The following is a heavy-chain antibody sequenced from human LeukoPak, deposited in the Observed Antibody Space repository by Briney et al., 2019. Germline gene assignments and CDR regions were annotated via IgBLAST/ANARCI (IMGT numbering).Heavy chain of an antibody. CDR3: ARYEAVAGVFDY. D-gene: IGHD6-19*01. V-gene: IGHV4-39*07. J-gene: IGHJ4*02. Sequence: SETLSLTCTVSGGSISSSSYYWGWIRQPPGKGLEWIGSMYYSGSTSYNPSLKSRVTISVDTSKTQFSLKLSSVTAADTAVYYCARYEAVAGVFDYWGQGTLVTVSS. CDR2: MYYSGST. CDR1: GGSISSSSYY.